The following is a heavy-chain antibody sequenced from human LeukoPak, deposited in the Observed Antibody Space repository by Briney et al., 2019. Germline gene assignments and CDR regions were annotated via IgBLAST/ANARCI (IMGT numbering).Heavy chain of an antibody. Sequence: SETLSLTCTVSGGSISSSSYYWGWIRQPPGKGLEWIGSIYYSGSTYYNPSLKSRVTISVDTSKNQFSLKLSSVTAADTVVYYCARGREGDIVVVPAANPNDYWGQGTLVTVSS. CDR2: IYYSGST. V-gene: IGHV4-39*01. CDR3: ARGREGDIVVVPAANPNDY. D-gene: IGHD2-2*01. CDR1: GGSISSSSYY. J-gene: IGHJ4*02.